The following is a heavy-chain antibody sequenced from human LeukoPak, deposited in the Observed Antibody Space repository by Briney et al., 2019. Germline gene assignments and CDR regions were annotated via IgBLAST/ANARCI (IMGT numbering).Heavy chain of an antibody. CDR2: IYTSGNS. V-gene: IGHV4-4*09. CDR1: GGSISGYY. Sequence: SETLSLTCTVSGGSISGYYWSWIRQPPGKGLEWIGYIYTSGNSNYNPSLRSRVTISVDTSKNQFSLKLSSVTAADTAVYYCARGSEYKGRYQLLYPPVYMDVWGKGTTVTVSS. CDR3: ARGSEYKGRYQLLYPPVYMDV. J-gene: IGHJ6*03. D-gene: IGHD2-2*02.